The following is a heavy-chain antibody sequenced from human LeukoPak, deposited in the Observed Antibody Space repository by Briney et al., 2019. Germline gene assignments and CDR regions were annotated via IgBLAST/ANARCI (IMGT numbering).Heavy chain of an antibody. Sequence: SQTLSLTCAISGDIVSSNSAAWNWIRQSPSRGLEWLGRTYYRSKWYNDYAVSVKSRITINPDTSKNQFSLQLNSVTPEDTAVYYCARCGDCSGGSCCLDYWGQGTLVTVSS. CDR3: ARCGDCSGGSCCLDY. CDR1: GDIVSSNSAA. CDR2: TYYRSKWYN. D-gene: IGHD2-15*01. J-gene: IGHJ4*02. V-gene: IGHV6-1*01.